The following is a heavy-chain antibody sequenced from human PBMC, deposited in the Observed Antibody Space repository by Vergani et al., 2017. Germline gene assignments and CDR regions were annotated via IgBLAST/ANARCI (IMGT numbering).Heavy chain of an antibody. CDR2: IYYSGST. V-gene: IGHV4-59*01. CDR3: ARRWGDSGAGLNWFDP. J-gene: IGHJ5*02. D-gene: IGHD1-26*01. CDR1: GGSISSYY. Sequence: QVQLQESGPGLVKPSETLSLTCAVAGGSISSYYWSWIRQPAGKGLEWIGYIYYSGSTNYNPSLKSRVTISVDTSKNQFSLKLSSVTAADTAVYYCARRWGDSGAGLNWFDPWGQGTLVTVSS.